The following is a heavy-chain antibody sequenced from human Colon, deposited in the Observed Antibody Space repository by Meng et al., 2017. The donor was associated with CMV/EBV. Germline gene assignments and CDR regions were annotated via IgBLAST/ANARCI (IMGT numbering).Heavy chain of an antibody. CDR1: GFTFSSCG. J-gene: IGHJ4*02. V-gene: IGHV3-48*03. D-gene: IGHD3-22*01. CDR2: ISSSGTI. CDR3: ARDYYDTSGSI. Sequence: GALRLSCAASGFTFSSCGMNWVRQAPGKGLDWVSYISSSGTIYYADSVKGRFTISRDNAKNSLYLQMNSLRAEDTAVYFCARDYYDTSGSIWGQGTLVTVSS.